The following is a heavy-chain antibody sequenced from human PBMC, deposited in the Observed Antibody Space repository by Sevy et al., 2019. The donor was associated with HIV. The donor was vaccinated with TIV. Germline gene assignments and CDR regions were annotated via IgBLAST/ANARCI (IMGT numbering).Heavy chain of an antibody. J-gene: IGHJ4*02. Sequence: GGSLRLSCTASGFTFGDYVMSWVRQAPGKGLEWVGFIRSKAYGGTTEYAASVKGRFTISRDDSKSIAYLQMNSLKTEDTAVYYCTRAAGFLGQWLGRDYFDYWGQGTLVTVSS. CDR1: GFTFGDYV. V-gene: IGHV3-49*04. D-gene: IGHD6-19*01. CDR2: IRSKAYGGTT. CDR3: TRAAGFLGQWLGRDYFDY.